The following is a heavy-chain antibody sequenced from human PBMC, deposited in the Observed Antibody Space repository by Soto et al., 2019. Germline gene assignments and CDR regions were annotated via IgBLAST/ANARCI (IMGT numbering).Heavy chain of an antibody. Sequence: GGSLRLSCAASGFTFSSYAMSWVRQAPGKGLEWVSAISGSGGSTYYADSVKGRFTISRDNSKNTLYLQMNSLRAEDTAVYYCEKGPSIKIFGVVIHAATAYWGQGTLVTVSS. CDR2: ISGSGGST. CDR3: EKGPSIKIFGVVIHAATAY. V-gene: IGHV3-23*01. J-gene: IGHJ4*02. CDR1: GFTFSSYA. D-gene: IGHD3-3*01.